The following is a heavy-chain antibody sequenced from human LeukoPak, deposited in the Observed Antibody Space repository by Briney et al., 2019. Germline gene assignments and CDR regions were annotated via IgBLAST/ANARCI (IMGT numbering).Heavy chain of an antibody. Sequence: SETLSLTCTVSGGSISSSSYYWGWIRQPPGKGLEWIGSIYYSGSTYHNPSLKSRVTISVDTSKNQFSLKLSSVTAADTAVYYCARALWSGYFGYYYYYMDVWGKGTTVTVSS. V-gene: IGHV4-39*07. J-gene: IGHJ6*03. CDR1: GGSISSSSYY. CDR2: IYYSGST. D-gene: IGHD3-3*01. CDR3: ARALWSGYFGYYYYYMDV.